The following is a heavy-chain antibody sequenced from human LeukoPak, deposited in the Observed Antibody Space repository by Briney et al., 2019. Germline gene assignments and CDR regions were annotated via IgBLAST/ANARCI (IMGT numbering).Heavy chain of an antibody. J-gene: IGHJ6*02. CDR2: ITTYTGDT. D-gene: IGHD2-21*01. Sequence: ASVKVSCKASGYSFINYGINWVRQAPGQGLEWMGWITTYTGDTNYAQKFQGRVTMTTVASTSTVYMELRSLRSDDTAVYYCARDVEIVSYYGMDVWGQGTTVTVSS. V-gene: IGHV1-18*01. CDR1: GYSFINYG. CDR3: ARDVEIVSYYGMDV.